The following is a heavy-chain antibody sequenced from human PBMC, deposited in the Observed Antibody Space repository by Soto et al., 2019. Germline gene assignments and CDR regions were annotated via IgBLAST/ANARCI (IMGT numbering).Heavy chain of an antibody. J-gene: IGHJ2*01. V-gene: IGHV4-61*01. CDR2: IYYSGST. CDR1: GGSVSSGSYY. Sequence: QVQLQESGPGLVKPSETLSLTCTVSGGSVSSGSYYWSWIRQPPGKGLEWIGYIYYSGSTNYNPSLKSRVTISVDPAKNQCSLMLSSVPAADTAVYYCARGPYYYDGSGYSPGEYFDLWGRGTLVTVSS. CDR3: ARGPYYYDGSGYSPGEYFDL. D-gene: IGHD3-22*01.